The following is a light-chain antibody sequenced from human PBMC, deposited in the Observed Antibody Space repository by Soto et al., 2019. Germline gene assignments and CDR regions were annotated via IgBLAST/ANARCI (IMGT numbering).Light chain of an antibody. CDR1: QSISSY. J-gene: IGKJ1*01. V-gene: IGKV1-39*01. Sequence: QMTQSPSSLSASLGDSVTITCRASQSISSYLNWYQQKTGKAPKLLIYAASSLQSGVPSRLSGSGSGTDLTLTISSLQPEDFATYYCQKSYSTPQTCGQGTKVDIK. CDR3: QKSYSTPQT. CDR2: AAS.